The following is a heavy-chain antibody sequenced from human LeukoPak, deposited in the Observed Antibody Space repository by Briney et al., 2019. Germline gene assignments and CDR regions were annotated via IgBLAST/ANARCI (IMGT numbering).Heavy chain of an antibody. Sequence: SETLSLTCTVSGGSISSSSSSYYWGWIRQPPGKGLEWIGIIYYSGSTYYNPSLKSRVTISVDTSKNQFSLKLSSVTAADTAVYYCASGVPYYYDNSGVAFDIWGQGTTVTVSS. CDR2: IYYSGST. CDR3: ASGVPYYYDNSGVAFDI. V-gene: IGHV4-39*01. CDR1: GGSISSSSSSYY. D-gene: IGHD3-22*01. J-gene: IGHJ3*02.